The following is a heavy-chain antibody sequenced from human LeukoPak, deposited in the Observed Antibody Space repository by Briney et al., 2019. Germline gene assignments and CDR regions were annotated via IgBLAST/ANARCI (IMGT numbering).Heavy chain of an antibody. D-gene: IGHD2-2*01. CDR3: ARDQSGGGVVVPAAPDY. V-gene: IGHV3-30*04. CDR1: GFTFSSYA. CDR2: ISYDGSNK. Sequence: GGSLRLSCAASGFTFSSYAMRWVRQAPGKGLEWVAVISYDGSNKYYADSVKGRFTISRDNSKNTLYLQMNSLRAEDTAVYYCARDQSGGGVVVPAAPDYWGQGTLVTVSS. J-gene: IGHJ4*02.